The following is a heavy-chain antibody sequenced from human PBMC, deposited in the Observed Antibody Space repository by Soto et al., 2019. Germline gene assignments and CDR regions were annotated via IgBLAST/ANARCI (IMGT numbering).Heavy chain of an antibody. J-gene: IGHJ1*01. V-gene: IGHV5-51*01. D-gene: IGHD2-2*01. CDR2: IYPGDSDT. Sequence: GESLKISCKGSGYSFTSYWIGWVRQMPGKGLEWMGIIYPGDSDTRYSPSFQGQVTISADKSISTAYLQWSSLKASDTAMYYCATTGVVPAAMEYFQHWGQGTLVTVS. CDR1: GYSFTSYW. CDR3: ATTGVVPAAMEYFQH.